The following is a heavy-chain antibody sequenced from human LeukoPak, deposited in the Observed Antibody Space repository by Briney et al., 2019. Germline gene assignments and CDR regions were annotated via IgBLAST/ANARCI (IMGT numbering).Heavy chain of an antibody. Sequence: SVKVSCKASGGTFSSYAISWVRQAPGQGLEWMGRIIPILGIANYAQKFQGRVTITADKSTSTAYMELSSLRSEDTAVYYCARDYGSGYFDYWGQGTLVTVSS. D-gene: IGHD3-10*01. J-gene: IGHJ4*02. V-gene: IGHV1-69*04. CDR1: GGTFSSYA. CDR3: ARDYGSGYFDY. CDR2: IIPILGIA.